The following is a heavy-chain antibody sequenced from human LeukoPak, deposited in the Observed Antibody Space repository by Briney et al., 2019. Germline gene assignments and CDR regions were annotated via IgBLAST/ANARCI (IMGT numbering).Heavy chain of an antibody. D-gene: IGHD2-15*01. CDR3: AREGGYCSGGSCRFFDY. CDR1: GFAVSSNL. CDR2: IYGAGNI. V-gene: IGHV3-66*01. Sequence: GGSLRLSCAASGFAVSSNLMNWVRLAPGMGLQWVSIIYGAGNIYYADSVRGRFTISRDNSENTVYLQMNSLRAEDTAVYYCAREGGYCSGGSCRFFDYWGQGTLVTVSS. J-gene: IGHJ4*02.